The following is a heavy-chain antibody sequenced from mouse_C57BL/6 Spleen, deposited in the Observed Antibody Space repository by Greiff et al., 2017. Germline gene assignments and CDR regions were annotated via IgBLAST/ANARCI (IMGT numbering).Heavy chain of an antibody. J-gene: IGHJ2*01. Sequence: VQLQESGAELVRPGTSVKMSCKASGYTFTNYWIGWAKQRPGHGLEWIGDIYPGGGYTNYNEKFKGKATLTADKSSSTAYMQFSSLTSEDSAIYYCARHETGTEGYYFDYWGQGTTLTVSS. CDR3: ARHETGTEGYYFDY. V-gene: IGHV1-63*01. CDR2: IYPGGGYT. D-gene: IGHD4-1*01. CDR1: GYTFTNYW.